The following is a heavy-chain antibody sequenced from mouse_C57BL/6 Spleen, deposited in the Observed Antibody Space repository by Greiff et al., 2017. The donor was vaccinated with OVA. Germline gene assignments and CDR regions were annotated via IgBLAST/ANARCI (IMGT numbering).Heavy chain of an antibody. V-gene: IGHV1-64*01. CDR1: GYTFTSYW. D-gene: IGHD2-3*01. CDR3: ASDGYYGYFDV. CDR2: IHPNSGST. J-gene: IGHJ1*03. Sequence: VKLQQPGAELVKPGASVKLSCKASGYTFTSYWMHWVKQRPGQGLEWIGMIHPNSGSTNYNEKFKSKATLTVDKSSSTAYMQLSSLTSEDSAVYYCASDGYYGYFDVWGTGTTVTVSS.